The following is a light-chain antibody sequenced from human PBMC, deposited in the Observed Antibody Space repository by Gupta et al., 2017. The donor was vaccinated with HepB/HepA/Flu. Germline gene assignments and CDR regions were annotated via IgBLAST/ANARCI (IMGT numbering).Light chain of an antibody. V-gene: IGKV3-20*01. Sequence: LTQSPGPLSLSPGERATLSCSASQSVSSNYLAWYQRKPGQAPRLLVYGASSRATGIPDRFSGSGSGTDFTLTISRLEPEDFAVYYCQQYGSSPFTFGGGTKVEIK. CDR1: QSVSSNY. CDR2: GAS. J-gene: IGKJ4*01. CDR3: QQYGSSPFT.